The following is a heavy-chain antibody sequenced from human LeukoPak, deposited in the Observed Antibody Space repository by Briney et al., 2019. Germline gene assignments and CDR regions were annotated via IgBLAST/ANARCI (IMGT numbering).Heavy chain of an antibody. CDR1: GFTFSSYA. Sequence: PGGSLRLSCAASGFTFSSYAMSWVRQAPGKGLEWVSAISGSGGSTYYADSVKGRFTISRDNSKNTLYLQMNSLRAEDTAVYYCAKTTTVTTRALRYFDYWGQGTLVTVSS. J-gene: IGHJ4*02. D-gene: IGHD4-17*01. CDR3: AKTTTVTTRALRYFDY. CDR2: ISGSGGST. V-gene: IGHV3-23*01.